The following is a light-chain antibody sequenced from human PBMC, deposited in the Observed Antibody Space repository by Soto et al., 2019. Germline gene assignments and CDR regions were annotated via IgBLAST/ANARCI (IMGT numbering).Light chain of an antibody. J-gene: IGKJ1*01. CDR1: QSISNTY. CDR3: QQYQSSPRT. Sequence: EIVLTQSPGTLSLSPGERATLSCRASQSISNTYLAWYQQKPGQGPRLLIYGASSRATGIPDRFSGSGSGTDFTLTISGLEHEDSAVYYCQQYQSSPRTFGQGTKVEIK. V-gene: IGKV3-20*01. CDR2: GAS.